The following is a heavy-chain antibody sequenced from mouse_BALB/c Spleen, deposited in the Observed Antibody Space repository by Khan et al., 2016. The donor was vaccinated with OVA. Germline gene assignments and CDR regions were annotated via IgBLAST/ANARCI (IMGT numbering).Heavy chain of an antibody. D-gene: IGHD1-1*01. V-gene: IGHV1-63*02. Sequence: QVQLKQSGTELVKPGTSVKMSCKAAGYTFSNYWMGWVKQRPGHGLEWIGDIYPGGGYTNYNENFKGKATLTADTSSSTAYMQLSSLASEDSAIYYCSRRESDRTTWEYFAYWGQGTTLTVSA. J-gene: IGHJ2*01. CDR3: SRRESDRTTWEYFAY. CDR2: IYPGGGYT. CDR1: GYTFSNYW.